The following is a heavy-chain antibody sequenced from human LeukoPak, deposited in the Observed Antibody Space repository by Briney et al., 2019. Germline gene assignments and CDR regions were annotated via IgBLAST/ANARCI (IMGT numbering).Heavy chain of an antibody. Sequence: GGSLRLSCAASGFTFSSYAMSWVRQAPGKGLEWVSAISGSGGSTYYADSVKGRFTISRDNSKNTLYLQMNSLRAEDTAVYYCARDQGSSWYYFDYWGQGTLVTVSS. CDR3: ARDQGSSWYYFDY. V-gene: IGHV3-23*01. J-gene: IGHJ4*02. CDR1: GFTFSSYA. CDR2: ISGSGGST. D-gene: IGHD6-13*01.